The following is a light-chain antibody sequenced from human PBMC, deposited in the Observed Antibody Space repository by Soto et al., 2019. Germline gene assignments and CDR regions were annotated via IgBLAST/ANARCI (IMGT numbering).Light chain of an antibody. CDR3: CSYAGSSTYV. Sequence: QSALTQPASVSGSPGQSITISCTGTSSDVGNYNLVSWYQLHPGKAPKLMIYEGSKRPSGVSNRFSGSKSGSTASLTISGLQAEDEADYYCCSYAGSSTYVFGAGTKLTVL. CDR2: EGS. V-gene: IGLV2-23*01. CDR1: SSDVGNYNL. J-gene: IGLJ1*01.